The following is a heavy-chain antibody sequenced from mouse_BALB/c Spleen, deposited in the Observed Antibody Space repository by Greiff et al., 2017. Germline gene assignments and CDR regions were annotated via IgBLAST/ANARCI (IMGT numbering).Heavy chain of an antibody. CDR3: ARGNDGYYFDY. CDR1: GFNIKDTY. D-gene: IGHD2-3*01. V-gene: IGHV14-3*02. CDR2: IDPANGNT. J-gene: IGHJ2*01. Sequence: EVQLQQSGAELVKPGASVKLSCTASGFNIKDTYMHWVKQRPEQGLEWIGRIDPANGNTKYDPKFQGKATITADTSSNTAYLRLSSLTSEDTAVYYCARGNDGYYFDYWGQGTTLTVSS.